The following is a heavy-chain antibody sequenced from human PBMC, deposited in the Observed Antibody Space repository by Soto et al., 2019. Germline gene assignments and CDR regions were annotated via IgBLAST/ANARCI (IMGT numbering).Heavy chain of an antibody. J-gene: IGHJ6*02. CDR1: GFTFGDYA. Sequence: PGGSLRLSCTASGFTFGDYAMSWVRQAPEKGLEWVGFIRSKAYGGTTEYAASVKGRFIISRDDSKSIAYLQMNSLKTEDTAVYYCTRAPYYYGSGSFVYYHHGKDVSGQGTTVTVSS. CDR2: IRSKAYGGTT. V-gene: IGHV3-49*04. CDR3: TRAPYYYGSGSFVYYHHGKDV. D-gene: IGHD3-10*01.